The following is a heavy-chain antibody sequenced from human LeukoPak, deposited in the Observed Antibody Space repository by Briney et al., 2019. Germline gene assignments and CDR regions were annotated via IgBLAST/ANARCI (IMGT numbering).Heavy chain of an antibody. CDR3: ASLTGSYGGFDY. J-gene: IGHJ4*02. D-gene: IGHD1-26*01. V-gene: IGHV5-51*01. CDR2: IYPDDSDT. CDR1: GFSFTDYW. Sequence: GESLKISCRTSGFSFTDYWIGWVRQRPGKGLEWVGLIYPDDSDTRYDSSIEGHVTISADRTVTTAYLQWSSLKASDTAMYYCASLTGSYGGFDYWGQGTLVTVSS.